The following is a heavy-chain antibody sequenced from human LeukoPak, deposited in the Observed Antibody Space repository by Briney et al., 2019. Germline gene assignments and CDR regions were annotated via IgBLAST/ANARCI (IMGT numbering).Heavy chain of an antibody. D-gene: IGHD1-26*01. J-gene: IGHJ2*01. Sequence: SETLSLTCTVSGGFISSYYWRWIRQPPGKGLEWIGYIYYSRTTEYNPSLKSRVTISADTSKNQFSLKLNSVTAADTAVYYCVRRQWELQYFDLWGRGTLVAVSS. V-gene: IGHV4-59*01. CDR2: IYYSRTT. CDR1: GGFISSYY. CDR3: VRRQWELQYFDL.